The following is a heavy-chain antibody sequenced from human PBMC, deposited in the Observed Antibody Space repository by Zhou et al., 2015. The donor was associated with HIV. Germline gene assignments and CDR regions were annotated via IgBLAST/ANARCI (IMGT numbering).Heavy chain of an antibody. J-gene: IGHJ5*02. CDR3: ARGRAGSSSSGHHWFDP. CDR2: IIPLFGKP. Sequence: QVQLVQSGTEVKKPGSSVKVSCKASGGTFNTYEVSWVRQAPGQGLVWMGGIIPLFGKPNYAQKFLGRVTITADQTTKTAYMELSTLRSEDTAVYYCARGRAGSSSSGHHWFDPWGQGTLVTVSS. CDR1: GGTFNTYE. D-gene: IGHD6-6*01. V-gene: IGHV1-69*01.